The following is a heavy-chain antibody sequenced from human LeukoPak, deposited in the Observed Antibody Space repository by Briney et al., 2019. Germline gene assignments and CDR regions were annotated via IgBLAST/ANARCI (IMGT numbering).Heavy chain of an antibody. V-gene: IGHV4-34*01. Sequence: SETLSLTCAVYGVSFSGYYWSWIRQPPGKGLEWVGEINHSGSTNYNPSLKSRVTIPVDTSKNQFSLRLSSVTAADAAVYYCARLRLRYKSNGDSTPYEAVDIWGQGTVVTVSS. D-gene: IGHD2-21*02. CDR3: ARLRLRYKSNGDSTPYEAVDI. J-gene: IGHJ3*02. CDR2: INHSGST. CDR1: GVSFSGYY.